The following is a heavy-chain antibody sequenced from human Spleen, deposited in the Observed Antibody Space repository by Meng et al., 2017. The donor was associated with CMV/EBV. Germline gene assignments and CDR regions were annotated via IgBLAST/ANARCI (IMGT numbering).Heavy chain of an antibody. J-gene: IGHJ4*02. Sequence: GSLRLSCTVSGGSISSYYWSWIRQPPGKGLEWIGYIYYSGSTNYNPSLKSRVTISVDTSKNQFSLKLSSVTAADTAVYYCARVSRYCSSTSCYTGGFGYWGQGTLVTVSS. CDR1: GGSISSYY. CDR3: ARVSRYCSSTSCYTGGFGY. V-gene: IGHV4-59*01. D-gene: IGHD2-2*02. CDR2: IYYSGST.